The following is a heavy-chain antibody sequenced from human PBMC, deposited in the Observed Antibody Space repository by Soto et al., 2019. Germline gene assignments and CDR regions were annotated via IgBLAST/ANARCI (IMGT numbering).Heavy chain of an antibody. CDR3: AKDGAIAVAGMSYYYYYMDV. CDR1: GFPFSVYA. D-gene: IGHD6-19*01. J-gene: IGHJ6*03. V-gene: IGHV3-30*18. Sequence: GGSLRLSCAASGFPFSVYAMSWVRQAPGKGLEWVAVISYDGSNKYYADSVKGRFTISRDNSKNTLYLQMNSLRAEDTAVYYCAKDGAIAVAGMSYYYYYMDVWGKGTTVTVSS. CDR2: ISYDGSNK.